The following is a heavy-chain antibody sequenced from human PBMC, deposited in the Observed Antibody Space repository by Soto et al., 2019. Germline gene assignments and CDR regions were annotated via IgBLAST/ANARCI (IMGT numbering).Heavy chain of an antibody. D-gene: IGHD1-7*01. CDR2: ITSSGGTT. V-gene: IGHV3-23*02. CDR1: GFTFSSYS. J-gene: IGHJ3*02. Sequence: LRLSCAASGFTFSSYSMTWVRQAPGKGLEWVAHITSSGGTTYYGDSVKGRFTISRDTSRNTLYLQMNSLRAEDTALYYCAKCMQAYWNYDAHHIWGQGTVVTVSS. CDR3: AKCMQAYWNYDAHHI.